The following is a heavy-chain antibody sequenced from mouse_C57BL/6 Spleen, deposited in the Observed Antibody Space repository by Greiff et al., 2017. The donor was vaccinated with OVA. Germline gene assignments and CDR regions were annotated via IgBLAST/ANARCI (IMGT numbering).Heavy chain of an antibody. CDR3: AGPGDYDYDGDGYFDV. Sequence: EVKLMESGGGLVKPGGSLKLSCAASGFTFSDYGMHWVRQAPEKGLEWVAYISSGSSTIYYADTVKGRFTISRDNAKNTLFLQMTSLRSEDTAMYYCAGPGDYDYDGDGYFDVWGTGTTVTVSS. CDR2: ISSGSSTI. D-gene: IGHD2-4*01. J-gene: IGHJ1*03. CDR1: GFTFSDYG. V-gene: IGHV5-17*01.